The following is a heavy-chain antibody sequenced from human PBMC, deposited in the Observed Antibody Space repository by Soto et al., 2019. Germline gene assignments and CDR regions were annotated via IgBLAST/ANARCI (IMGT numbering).Heavy chain of an antibody. D-gene: IGHD3-22*01. Sequence: ASVKVSCTASGYTFTSYYMHWVRQAPGQGLEWMGIINPSGGSTNYAQKLQGRVTMTTDTSTSTAYMELRSLRSDDTAVYYCARVKGSGYHNWFDPWGQGTLVTVSS. CDR2: INPSGGST. J-gene: IGHJ5*02. V-gene: IGHV1-46*01. CDR1: GYTFTSYY. CDR3: ARVKGSGYHNWFDP.